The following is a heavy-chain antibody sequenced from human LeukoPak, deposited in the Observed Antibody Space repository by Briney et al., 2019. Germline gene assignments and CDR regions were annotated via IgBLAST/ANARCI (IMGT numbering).Heavy chain of an antibody. V-gene: IGHV3-48*03. J-gene: IGHJ4*02. CDR3: ARSYDYYGSGSYDV. D-gene: IGHD3-10*01. CDR2: ISSSGSTI. Sequence: GGSLRLSCAASGFTFSSYEMNWVRQAPGKGLERVSYISSSGSTIYYADSVKGRFTISRDNAKNSLYLQMNSLRAEDTAVYYCARSYDYYGSGSYDVWGQGTLVTVSS. CDR1: GFTFSSYE.